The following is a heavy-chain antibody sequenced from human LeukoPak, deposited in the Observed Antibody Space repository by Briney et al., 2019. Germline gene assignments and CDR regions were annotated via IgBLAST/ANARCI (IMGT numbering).Heavy chain of an antibody. V-gene: IGHV1-46*01. CDR2: INPSGGST. J-gene: IGHJ4*02. D-gene: IGHD3-3*01. CDR3: ARVTYDFWSGYIFDY. Sequence: ASVKVSCKASGYTFSNYGISWVRQAPGQGLEWMGIINPSGGSTSCAQKFQGRVTMTRDTSTSTVYMELSSLRSEDTAVYYCARVTYDFWSGYIFDYWGQGTLVTVSS. CDR1: GYTFSNYG.